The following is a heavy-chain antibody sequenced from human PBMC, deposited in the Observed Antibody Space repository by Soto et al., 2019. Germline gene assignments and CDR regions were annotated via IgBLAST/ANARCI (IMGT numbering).Heavy chain of an antibody. J-gene: IGHJ5*02. CDR2: IIPMYGPA. D-gene: IGHD3-10*01. CDR3: ASVASMVRGVIDNGFDP. CDR1: GGTFSSYA. V-gene: IGHV1-69*01. Sequence: QVPLVQSGAEVKKPGSSVTVACKASGGTFSSYAIHWVRQAPGQGLEWMGGIIPMYGPAKYAQRFQGRVTITADESTTTGYMELTSLTSQDTAVYYCASVASMVRGVIDNGFDPWGHGTLVTVSS.